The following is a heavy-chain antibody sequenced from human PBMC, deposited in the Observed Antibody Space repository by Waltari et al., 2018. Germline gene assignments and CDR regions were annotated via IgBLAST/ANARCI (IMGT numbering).Heavy chain of an antibody. CDR3: ARVYIHAFDI. J-gene: IGHJ3*02. CDR1: GGSNSSSSYY. V-gene: IGHV4-39*07. Sequence: QLQLQESGPGLVKPSETLSLTCTVSGGSNSSSSYYWGWIRQPPGKGLEWLGSIYYSGSTYYNPSLKSRVTISVDTSKNQFSLKLSSVTAADTAVYYCARVYIHAFDIWGQGTMVTVSS. CDR2: IYYSGST.